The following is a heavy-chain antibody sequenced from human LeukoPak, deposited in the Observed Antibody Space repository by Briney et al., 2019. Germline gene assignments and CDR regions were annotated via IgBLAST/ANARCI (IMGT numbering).Heavy chain of an antibody. J-gene: IGHJ4*02. V-gene: IGHV3-30*03. Sequence: GGSLRLSCAASGFTFSSNGMHWVRQAPGKGLEWVAVIVYDGSNKYYADSVKGRFTISRDNSKNTLYLQMNSLRAEDTAVYYCARDRGMVRGVTIDYWGQGTLVTVSS. CDR2: IVYDGSNK. CDR1: GFTFSSNG. CDR3: ARDRGMVRGVTIDY. D-gene: IGHD3-10*01.